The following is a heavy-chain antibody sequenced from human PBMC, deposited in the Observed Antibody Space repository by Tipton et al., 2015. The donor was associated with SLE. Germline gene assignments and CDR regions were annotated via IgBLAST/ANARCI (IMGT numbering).Heavy chain of an antibody. CDR1: GFTFSNYW. V-gene: IGHV3-74*01. Sequence: SLRLSCAASGFTFSNYWMHWVRQAPGKGLVWVSRINSDGSSTSYADSVKGRFTISRDNGKNTLYLQMNSLRAEDTAVYYCARDSSGFEWDYWGQGTLVTVSS. CDR2: INSDGSST. J-gene: IGHJ4*02. D-gene: IGHD6-19*01. CDR3: ARDSSGFEWDY.